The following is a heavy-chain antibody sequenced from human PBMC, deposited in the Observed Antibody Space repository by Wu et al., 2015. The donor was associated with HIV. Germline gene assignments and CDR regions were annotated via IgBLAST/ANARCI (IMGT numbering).Heavy chain of an antibody. CDR1: GGTFSNYA. CDR3: ATYGPGYNWMYK. J-gene: IGHJ4*02. Sequence: QVQLVQSGAEVKKPGSSVKVSCKASGGTFSNYAISWVRQAPGQGLEWMGGIITIFGTPNYAQKFQGRVTITTDESTSTAYMELSSLRSEDTAVYYCATYGPGYNWMYKWGQGTLVTVSS. D-gene: IGHD1-20*01. CDR2: IITIFGTP. V-gene: IGHV1-69*05.